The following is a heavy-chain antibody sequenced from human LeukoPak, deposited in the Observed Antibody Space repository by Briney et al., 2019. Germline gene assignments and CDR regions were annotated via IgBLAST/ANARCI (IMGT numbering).Heavy chain of an antibody. J-gene: IGHJ4*02. Sequence: SVKVSCKASGGTFSSYAISWVRQAPGQGLEWMGRIIPILGIANYAQKFQGRVAITADKSTSTAYMELSRLRSEDTAVYYCARSPTYYDILTGYYLDYWGQGTLVTVSS. CDR2: IIPILGIA. CDR3: ARSPTYYDILTGYYLDY. CDR1: GGTFSSYA. V-gene: IGHV1-69*04. D-gene: IGHD3-9*01.